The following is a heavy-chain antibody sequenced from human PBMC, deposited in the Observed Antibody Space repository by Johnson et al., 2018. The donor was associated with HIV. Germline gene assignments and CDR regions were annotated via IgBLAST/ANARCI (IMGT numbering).Heavy chain of an antibody. Sequence: QVQLVESGGGVVQPGRSLRLSCAASGFTFSSYAMHWDRQAPGKGLEWVAVISYDGSNKYYADSVKGRFTISRDNSKNTLYLQMNSLRAEDTAVYYCAKEYSSPYGDYDGDAFDIWGQGTMVTVSS. CDR1: GFTFSSYA. D-gene: IGHD4-17*01. CDR3: AKEYSSPYGDYDGDAFDI. V-gene: IGHV3-30-3*01. J-gene: IGHJ3*02. CDR2: ISYDGSNK.